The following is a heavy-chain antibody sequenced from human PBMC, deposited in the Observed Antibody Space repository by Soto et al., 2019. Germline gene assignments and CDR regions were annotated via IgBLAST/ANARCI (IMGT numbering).Heavy chain of an antibody. Sequence: QVQLQESGPGLVKPSETLSLTCTVSGGSISSYYWSWIRQPPGKGLEWIGYISYSGSTNYNPSLKTRVTISVDTSKNQFSLNLSSMTAADTAVYYCARGSTSCYGRCFDCWGQGSLLTVSS. CDR1: GGSISSYY. J-gene: IGHJ4*02. CDR2: ISYSGST. V-gene: IGHV4-59*01. CDR3: ARGSTSCYGRCFDC. D-gene: IGHD2-2*01.